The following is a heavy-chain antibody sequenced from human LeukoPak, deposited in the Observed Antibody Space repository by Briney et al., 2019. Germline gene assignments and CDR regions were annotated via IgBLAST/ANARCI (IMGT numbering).Heavy chain of an antibody. V-gene: IGHV4-39*01. CDR3: ARHGGGFITGITGNAFDI. CDR2: IYYSGST. J-gene: IGHJ3*02. Sequence: SETLSLTCTVSGGSISSSSYYWGWIRQPPGKGLEWIGSIYYSGSTYYNPSLKSRVTISVDTSKNQFSLKLSSVTAADTAVYYCARHGGGFITGITGNAFDIWGQGTMVTVSS. CDR1: GGSISSSSYY. D-gene: IGHD1-20*01.